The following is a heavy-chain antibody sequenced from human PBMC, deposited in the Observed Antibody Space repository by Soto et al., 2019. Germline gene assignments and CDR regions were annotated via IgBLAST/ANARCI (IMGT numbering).Heavy chain of an antibody. D-gene: IGHD1-1*01. Sequence: QVQLQESGPGLVKPSETLSLTCTVSGASISTYYWSWIRQPPGKGLEWIGYIYYSGSTNYNPSLKSRVTISVDTSKSQFSLKLSSVTAADTAVYYCPRVEMSTIAVDYWGQGTRVTVSS. CDR2: IYYSGST. CDR1: GASISTYY. CDR3: PRVEMSTIAVDY. J-gene: IGHJ4*02. V-gene: IGHV4-59*01.